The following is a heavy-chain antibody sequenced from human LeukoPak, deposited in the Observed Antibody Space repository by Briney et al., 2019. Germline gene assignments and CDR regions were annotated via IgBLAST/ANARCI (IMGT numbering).Heavy chain of an antibody. V-gene: IGHV1-2*02. J-gene: IGHJ4*02. CDR3: ARDLSGRYEFDY. Sequence: GASVKVSCKASGYTFTDYYTHWVRQAHGQGLEWMGWINPNSGGTNYAQKFQGRVTMTRDTSISTAYMELSRLRSDDTAVYYCARDLSGRYEFDYWGQGTLVTVSS. CDR2: INPNSGGT. CDR1: GYTFTDYY. D-gene: IGHD1-26*01.